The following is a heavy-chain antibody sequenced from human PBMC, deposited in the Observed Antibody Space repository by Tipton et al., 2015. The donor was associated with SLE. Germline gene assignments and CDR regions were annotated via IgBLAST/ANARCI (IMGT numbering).Heavy chain of an antibody. J-gene: IGHJ4*02. V-gene: IGHV4-4*07. D-gene: IGHD3-22*01. CDR2: VSPSGGT. Sequence: TLSLTCTVSGGSLNNHFCSWIRQSAGKGLEWIGRVSPSGGTNYNPSLKSRVTMSVDTSRNQFSLNLSSLTAADTAVYYCARRPYVSSGYFFDYWGQGTLVTVSS. CDR3: ARRPYVSSGYFFDY. CDR1: GGSLNNHF.